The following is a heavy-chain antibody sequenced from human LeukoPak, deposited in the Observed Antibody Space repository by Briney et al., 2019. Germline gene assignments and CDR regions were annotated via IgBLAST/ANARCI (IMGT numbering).Heavy chain of an antibody. V-gene: IGHV1-2*02. CDR1: GYTFTGYY. J-gene: IGHJ4*02. D-gene: IGHD3-3*01. CDR3: ARDLGWSTSH. CDR2: INPTGGT. Sequence: ASVKVSCKASGYTFTGYYMNWVRQAPGQGLEWMGWINPTGGTTYAQKFQDRVTMTRDTSINTAYMELSGLGSDDTAVYYCARDLGWSTSHWGQGTLVTVSS.